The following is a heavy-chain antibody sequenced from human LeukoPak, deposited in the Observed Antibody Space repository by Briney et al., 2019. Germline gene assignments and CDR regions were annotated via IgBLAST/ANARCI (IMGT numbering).Heavy chain of an antibody. V-gene: IGHV5-51*01. CDR1: GYSFTSYW. Sequence: GESLKIPSKGSGYSFTSYWNGWLRQMPAKRLQELVIIYPCNCDTRYSPSFQGQVTISADKSISTAYLQWSSLKASDTAMYYCARSKGGIAAAFDYWGQGTLVTVSS. D-gene: IGHD6-13*01. CDR2: IYPCNCDT. CDR3: ARSKGGIAAAFDY. J-gene: IGHJ4*02.